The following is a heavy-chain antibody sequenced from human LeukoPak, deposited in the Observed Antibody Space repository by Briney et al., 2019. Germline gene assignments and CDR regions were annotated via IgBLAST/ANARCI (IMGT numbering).Heavy chain of an antibody. J-gene: IGHJ5*02. CDR2: IYYSGST. CDR1: GGSISSYY. CDR3: ARHHWFDP. Sequence: SETLSLTWTVSGGSISSYYWSWIRQPPGKGLEWIGYIYYSGSTNYNPSLQSRVHISVDTSKNQFSLKLSSVTAADTAVYYCARHHWFDPWGQGTLVTVSS. V-gene: IGHV4-59*08.